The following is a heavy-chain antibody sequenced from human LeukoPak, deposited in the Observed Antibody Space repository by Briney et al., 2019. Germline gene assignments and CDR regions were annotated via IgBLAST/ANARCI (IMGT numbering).Heavy chain of an antibody. Sequence: GASVKVSCKASGYTFTGSYIHWVRQAPGQRLEWMGWINPNNGGTNYAQKFQGRVTMTRDTSITTVYMELRSLRYDDTAVYYCARGVYCSSSSCSGGLGYYFYFMDVWGKGTTVTVSS. J-gene: IGHJ6*03. V-gene: IGHV1-2*02. CDR2: INPNNGGT. CDR3: ARGVYCSSSSCSGGLGYYFYFMDV. D-gene: IGHD2-2*01. CDR1: GYTFTGSY.